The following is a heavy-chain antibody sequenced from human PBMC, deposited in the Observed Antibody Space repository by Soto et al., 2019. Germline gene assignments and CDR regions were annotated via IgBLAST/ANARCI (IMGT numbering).Heavy chain of an antibody. CDR2: IYYSGST. V-gene: IGHV4-30-4*02. Sequence: PSETLSLTCTVSGGSISSGDYYWSWIRQPPGKGLEWIGYIYYSGSTYYNPSLKGRVTISVDTSKNQFSLKLSSVTAADTAVYYCARVSRTFFFDYWGQGTLVTVSS. D-gene: IGHD2-2*01. J-gene: IGHJ4*02. CDR1: GGSISSGDYY. CDR3: ARVSRTFFFDY.